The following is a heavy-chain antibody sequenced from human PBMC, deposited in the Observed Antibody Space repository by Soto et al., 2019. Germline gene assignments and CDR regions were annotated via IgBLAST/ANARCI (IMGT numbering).Heavy chain of an antibody. V-gene: IGHV3-30*04. D-gene: IGHD1-26*01. J-gene: IGHJ6*02. CDR2: TSYDGGNK. CDR3: AKAILGTVPLFGMDV. Sequence: QVQLVESGGGVVQPGRSLRLSCEASGFTFSNYAMHWVRQAPGKGPEWLAVTSYDGGNKYYADLGKGRFTISRDNAKNTLFLQRDSLRVEDTAIYYCAKAILGTVPLFGMDVWGQGTTVTVSS. CDR1: GFTFSNYA.